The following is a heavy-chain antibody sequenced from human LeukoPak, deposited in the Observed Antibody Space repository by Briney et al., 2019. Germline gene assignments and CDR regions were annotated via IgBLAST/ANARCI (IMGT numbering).Heavy chain of an antibody. CDR2: INPNTGNP. J-gene: IGHJ4*02. D-gene: IGHD5-18*01. V-gene: IGHV7-4-1*02. Sequence: ASVKVSCKASGYTFTSYAMNWVRQAPGQGLEWMGWINPNTGNPTYAQGFTGRFVFSLDTSVSTAYLQISSLKAEDTAVYYCARKKGIQLWSRKEFDYWGQGTLVTVSS. CDR1: GYTFTSYA. CDR3: ARKKGIQLWSRKEFDY.